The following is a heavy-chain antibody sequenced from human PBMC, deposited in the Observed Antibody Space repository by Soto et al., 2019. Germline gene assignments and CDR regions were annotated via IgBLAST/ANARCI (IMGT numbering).Heavy chain of an antibody. CDR3: ARGWGIVVVVAAMVYGMDV. D-gene: IGHD2-15*01. CDR2: INPNSGGT. CDR1: GYTFTGYY. J-gene: IGHJ6*02. Sequence: ASVKVSCKASGYTFTGYYMHWVRQAPGQGLEWMGWINPNSGGTNYAQKFQGRVTMTRDTSISTAYMELSRLRSDGTAVYYCARGWGIVVVVAAMVYGMDVWGQGTTVTVSS. V-gene: IGHV1-2*02.